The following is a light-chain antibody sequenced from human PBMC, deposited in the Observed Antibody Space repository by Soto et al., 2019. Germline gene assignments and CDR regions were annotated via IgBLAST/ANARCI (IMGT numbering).Light chain of an antibody. CDR2: DVS. CDR1: SSDVGGYNY. CDR3: SSYTSSSTRV. V-gene: IGLV2-14*01. Sequence: QSALTQPASVSGSPGQSITISCTGTSSDVGGYNYVSWYQQHPGKAPKLMIYDVSNRPSGVSNRFSGSKSGNTASLTISGLQAEDEADYYCSSYTSSSTRVFGPGTKVPS. J-gene: IGLJ1*01.